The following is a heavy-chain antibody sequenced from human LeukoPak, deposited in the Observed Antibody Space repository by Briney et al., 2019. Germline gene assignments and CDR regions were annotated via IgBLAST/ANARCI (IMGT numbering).Heavy chain of an antibody. CDR1: GGSISSGDYY. Sequence: PSETLSLTCTVSGGSISSGDYYWSWLRQPPGKGLEWIGYIYYSGSTYYNPSLKSRVTISVDTSKNQFSLKLSSVTAADTAVYYCARGGKTTVTSYWYFDLWGRGTLVTVSS. J-gene: IGHJ2*01. CDR3: ARGGKTTVTSYWYFDL. D-gene: IGHD4-17*01. CDR2: IYYSGST. V-gene: IGHV4-30-4*01.